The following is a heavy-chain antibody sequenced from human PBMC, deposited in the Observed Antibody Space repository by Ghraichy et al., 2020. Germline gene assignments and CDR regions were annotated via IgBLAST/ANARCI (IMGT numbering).Heavy chain of an antibody. D-gene: IGHD1-26*01. Sequence: GGSLRLSCAASGFTFSSYGMHWVRQAPGKGLEWVAVIWYDGSNKYYADSVKGRFTISRDNSKNTLYLQMNSLRAEDTAVYYCARDLGLVGAVYYYYGMDVWAKGPRSPSP. CDR3: ARDLGLVGAVYYYYGMDV. CDR2: IWYDGSNK. J-gene: IGHJ6*02. CDR1: GFTFSSYG. V-gene: IGHV3-33*01.